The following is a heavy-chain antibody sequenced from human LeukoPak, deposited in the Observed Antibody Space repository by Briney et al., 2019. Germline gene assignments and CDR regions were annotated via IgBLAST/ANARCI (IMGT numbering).Heavy chain of an antibody. Sequence: ASVKVSCKASGYTFTGYYIHWVRQAPGQGLEWMGWINPDSGGTNYAQKFQGGVTMTRDTSISTAYMELSRLRSDDTAVYYCAREKKLRGATDYWGQGTLVTVSS. CDR2: INPDSGGT. J-gene: IGHJ4*02. D-gene: IGHD1-26*01. V-gene: IGHV1-2*02. CDR1: GYTFTGYY. CDR3: AREKKLRGATDY.